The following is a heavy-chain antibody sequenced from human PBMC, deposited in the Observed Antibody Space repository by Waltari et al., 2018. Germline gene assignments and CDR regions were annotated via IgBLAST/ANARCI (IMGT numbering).Heavy chain of an antibody. J-gene: IGHJ3*02. V-gene: IGHV4-59*01. CDR1: GGSISSYY. CDR2: IYYSGST. D-gene: IGHD5-12*01. CDR3: ARDGEERWLQYNAFDI. Sequence: QVQLQESGPGLVKPSETLSLTCTVSGGSISSYYWSWIRKPPGKGLEWIGYIYYSGSTNYNPSLKSRVTISVDTSKNQFSLKLSSVTAADTAVYYCARDGEERWLQYNAFDIWGQGTMVTVSS.